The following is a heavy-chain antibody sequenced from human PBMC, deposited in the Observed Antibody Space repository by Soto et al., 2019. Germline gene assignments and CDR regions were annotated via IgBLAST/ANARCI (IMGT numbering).Heavy chain of an antibody. D-gene: IGHD5-12*01. CDR2: ISAYNGNT. CDR1: GYTLNNYA. CDR3: ARDGYNDY. J-gene: IGHJ4*02. Sequence: ASVKVSFKASGYTLNNYAISWVRQAPGQGLEWMGWISAYNGNTHYAQKFQGRVTMTTDTSTSTAYMDLRSLRSDDTAVYYCARDGYNDYWGQGTLVTVSS. V-gene: IGHV1-18*01.